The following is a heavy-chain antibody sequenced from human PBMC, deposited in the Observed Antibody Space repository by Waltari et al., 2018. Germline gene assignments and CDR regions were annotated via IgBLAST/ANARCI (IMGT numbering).Heavy chain of an antibody. CDR2: INAGNGNT. Sequence: QVQLVQSGAEVKKPGASVKVSCKASGYTFTSYAMHWVRQAPGQRLEWMGWINAGNGNTKYSQKFQGRVTITRDTSASTAYMELSSLRSEDTAVYYCARDLRGCTNGVCYTFDYWGQRTLVTVSS. V-gene: IGHV1-3*01. CDR3: ARDLRGCTNGVCYTFDY. J-gene: IGHJ4*02. D-gene: IGHD2-8*01. CDR1: GYTFTSYA.